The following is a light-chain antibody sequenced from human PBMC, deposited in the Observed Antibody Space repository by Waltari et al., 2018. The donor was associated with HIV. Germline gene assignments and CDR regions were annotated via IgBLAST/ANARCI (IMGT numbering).Light chain of an antibody. V-gene: IGLV1-40*01. CDR3: QSYDSSLSGFWV. CDR1: SSHIGAGSD. CDR2: GDS. J-gene: IGLJ3*02. Sequence: QSVLTQPPSVPGAPGQRVTISSTANSSHIGAGSDVHWYQQLPGIAPKLLIYGDSNRPSGVPDRFSGSKSGTSASLAITGLQAEDEADYYCQSYDSSLSGFWVFGGGTKLTVL.